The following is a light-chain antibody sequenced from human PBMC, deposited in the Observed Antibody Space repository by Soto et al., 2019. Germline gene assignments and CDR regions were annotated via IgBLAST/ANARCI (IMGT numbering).Light chain of an antibody. CDR3: QQYNDWPQT. CDR1: QSVSSN. V-gene: IGKV3-15*01. Sequence: EIVMTQSPATLSVSPWEGATLSCRASQSVSSNLAWYQQMPGQAPRLLIYGASTRATGLPARFSGSGSGTEFTLTIRSLQSEDFAVYYCQQYNDWPQTFGQGTKV. J-gene: IGKJ1*01. CDR2: GAS.